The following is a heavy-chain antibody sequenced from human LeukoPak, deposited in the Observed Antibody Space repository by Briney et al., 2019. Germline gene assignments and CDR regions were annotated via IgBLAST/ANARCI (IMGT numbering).Heavy chain of an antibody. CDR1: GFTVSSNY. V-gene: IGHV3-53*01. Sequence: GGSLRLSCAASGFTVSSNYMSWVRQAPGEGLEWVSVIYSGGSTYYADSVEGRFTISRDNSKNTLYLQMNSLRAEDTAVYYCARGGGSIYYYYGMDVWGQGTTVTVSS. CDR2: IYSGGST. CDR3: ARGGGSIYYYYGMDV. J-gene: IGHJ6*02. D-gene: IGHD2-15*01.